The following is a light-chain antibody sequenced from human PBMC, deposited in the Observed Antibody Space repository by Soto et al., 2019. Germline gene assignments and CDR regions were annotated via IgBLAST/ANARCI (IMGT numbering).Light chain of an antibody. Sequence: EIVLTQSPGTLPLSPEERATLSSRASQSVSSSYLAWYQQRPGQAPRLLIYGASSRATDNPDRFSGSGSGTDFTLTISRLEPGDFAVYYCQQYGSSPPITFGPGTKVDIK. CDR3: QQYGSSPPIT. V-gene: IGKV3-20*01. CDR2: GAS. J-gene: IGKJ3*01. CDR1: QSVSSSY.